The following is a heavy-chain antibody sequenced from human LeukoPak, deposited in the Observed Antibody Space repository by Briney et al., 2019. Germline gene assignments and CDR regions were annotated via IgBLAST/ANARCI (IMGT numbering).Heavy chain of an antibody. V-gene: IGHV3-48*03. CDR1: GFTFSSYE. Sequence: GGSLRLSCAASGFTFSSYEVNWVRQAPGKGLERVSYISSSGSTIYYADSVKGRFTISRDNAKNSLYLQMNSLRAEDTAVYYCARLYYYGSGSYFPNWFDPWGQGTLVTVSS. CDR3: ARLYYYGSGSYFPNWFDP. CDR2: ISSSGSTI. D-gene: IGHD3-10*01. J-gene: IGHJ5*02.